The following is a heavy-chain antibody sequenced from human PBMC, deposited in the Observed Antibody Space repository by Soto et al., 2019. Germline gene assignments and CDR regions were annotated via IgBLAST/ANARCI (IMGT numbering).Heavy chain of an antibody. D-gene: IGHD2-8*01. J-gene: IGHJ6*02. V-gene: IGHV1-69*13. CDR2: IIPIFGTA. Sequence: WASVKVSCKASGGTFSSYAISWVRQAPGQGLEWMGGIIPIFGTANYAQKFQGRVTITADESTSTAYMELSSLRSEDTAVYYCARGYCTNGVCYRFSQYYYYGMDVWGQGTTVTVSS. CDR1: GGTFSSYA. CDR3: ARGYCTNGVCYRFSQYYYYGMDV.